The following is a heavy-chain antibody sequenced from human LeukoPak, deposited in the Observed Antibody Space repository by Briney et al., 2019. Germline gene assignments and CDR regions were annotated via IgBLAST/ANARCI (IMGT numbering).Heavy chain of an antibody. D-gene: IGHD5-24*01. V-gene: IGHV4-39*01. CDR2: IYYSGST. CDR3: ARRPRGDYKAWFDP. J-gene: IGHJ5*02. CDR1: GGSISSYY. Sequence: PSETLSLTCTVSGGSISSYYWGWIRQSPGKGLEWIGSIYYSGSTYYNPSLKSRVTISVDTSKNQFSLKVRSVTATDTAVYYCARRPRGDYKAWFDPWGQGTLVTVSS.